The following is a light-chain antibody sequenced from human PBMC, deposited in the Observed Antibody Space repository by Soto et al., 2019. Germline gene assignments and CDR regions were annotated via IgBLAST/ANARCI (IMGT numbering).Light chain of an antibody. Sequence: EIVLTQSPGTLSLSPGERATLSCRASQSVSNNDLVWYQQKPGQAPRLLIYGTSSRATGIPNRFSGRGSETDFTLSISRLEPEYFAVYCCQHYGSSAWTVGRGTKVEIK. CDR2: GTS. V-gene: IGKV3-20*01. CDR3: QHYGSSAWT. CDR1: QSVSNND. J-gene: IGKJ1*01.